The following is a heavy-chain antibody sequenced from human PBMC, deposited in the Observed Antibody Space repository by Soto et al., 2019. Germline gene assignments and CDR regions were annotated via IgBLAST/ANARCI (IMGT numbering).Heavy chain of an antibody. J-gene: IGHJ4*02. CDR2: IYYNGST. D-gene: IGHD4-17*01. CDR1: GGSISSGDYY. V-gene: IGHV4-30-4*01. Sequence: PSETLSLTCTVSGGSISSGDYYWSWISQPPGKGLEWIGYIYYNGSTYYNPSLKSRVTISVDTSKNQFSLKLSSVTAADTAVYYCARGSPSYGDYVVDYWGQGTLVTVSS. CDR3: ARGSPSYGDYVVDY.